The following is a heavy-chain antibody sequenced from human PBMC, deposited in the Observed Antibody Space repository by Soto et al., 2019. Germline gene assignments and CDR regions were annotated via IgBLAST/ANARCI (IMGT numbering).Heavy chain of an antibody. CDR1: GGSISSSSYY. J-gene: IGHJ4*02. CDR3: ARQKETYIVVVTALDY. D-gene: IGHD2-21*02. Sequence: SETLSLTCTVSGGSISSSSYYWGWIRQPPGKGLEWIGSIYYSGSTYYNPSLKSRVTISVDTSKNQFSLKLSSVTAADTAVYYCARQKETYIVVVTALDYWGQGTLVTVSS. V-gene: IGHV4-39*01. CDR2: IYYSGST.